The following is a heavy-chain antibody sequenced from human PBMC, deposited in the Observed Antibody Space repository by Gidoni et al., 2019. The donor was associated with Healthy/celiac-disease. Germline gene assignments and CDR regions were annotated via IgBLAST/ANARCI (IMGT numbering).Heavy chain of an antibody. V-gene: IGHV3-23*04. J-gene: IGHJ4*02. CDR2: ILVIGGST. CDR1: GFTLSSYA. Sequence: EVQLVESGGGLVQPGGSLRLSCAASGFTLSSYALSWVRQAPGKGLEWVSAILVIGGSTYYADSVKGRFTISRDNSKNTLYLQMNSLRAEDTAVYYCAKVAAIVLMWSHEDYLGQGTLVTVSS. D-gene: IGHD2-8*01. CDR3: AKVAAIVLMWSHEDY.